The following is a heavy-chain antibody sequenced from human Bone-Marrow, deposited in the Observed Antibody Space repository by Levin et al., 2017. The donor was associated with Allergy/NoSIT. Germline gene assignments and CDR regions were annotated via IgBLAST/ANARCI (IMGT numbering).Heavy chain of an antibody. CDR1: GFTFSSQW. Sequence: PGGSLRLSCAASGFTFSSQWMSWVRQAPGKGLEWVANIGPDGNLKSYVDAVEGRFIVSRDNAKNSLYLQMNSLRSEDTAVYYCARGPFWGQGTMVTVSS. J-gene: IGHJ3*01. V-gene: IGHV3-7*04. CDR3: ARGPF. CDR2: IGPDGNLK.